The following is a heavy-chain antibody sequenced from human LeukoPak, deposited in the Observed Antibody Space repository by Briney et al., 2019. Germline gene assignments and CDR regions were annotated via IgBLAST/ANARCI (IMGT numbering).Heavy chain of an antibody. Sequence: GVSLRLSCAASGFTFSSYWMSWVRQAPGKGLEWVANIKQDGSEKYYVDSVKGRFTISRDNAKNPLYLQMNSLRAEDTAVYYCAREKTTVTTPWFDPWGQGTLVTVSS. J-gene: IGHJ5*02. CDR2: IKQDGSEK. CDR1: GFTFSSYW. CDR3: AREKTTVTTPWFDP. D-gene: IGHD4-17*01. V-gene: IGHV3-7*01.